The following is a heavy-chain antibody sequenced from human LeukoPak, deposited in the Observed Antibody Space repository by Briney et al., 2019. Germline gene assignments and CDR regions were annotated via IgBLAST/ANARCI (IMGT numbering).Heavy chain of an antibody. V-gene: IGHV4-4*02. CDR1: GGSISSSNW. CDR2: IHHSGTT. CDR3: ARNLAYCGGDCYDAFDI. J-gene: IGHJ3*02. Sequence: SETLSLTCTVSGGSISSSNWWSWVRQPPGKGLECIGEIHHSGTTNYNPSLKSRVTISVDTSKNQFSLKLSSVTAADTAVYYCARNLAYCGGDCYDAFDIWGQGTMVTVSS. D-gene: IGHD2-21*02.